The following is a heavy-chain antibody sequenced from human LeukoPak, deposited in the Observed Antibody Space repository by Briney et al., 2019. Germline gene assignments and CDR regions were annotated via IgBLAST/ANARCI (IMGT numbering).Heavy chain of an antibody. CDR2: IYHSGST. CDR1: GYSISSGYY. J-gene: IGHJ4*02. D-gene: IGHD4-17*01. Sequence: PSETLSLTCAVSGYSISSGYYWGWIRQPPGEGLGWIGSIYHSGSTYYNPSLKSRVTISVDTSKNQFSLKLSSVTAADTAVYYCARGPDGDSDYWGQGTLVTVSS. CDR3: ARGPDGDSDY. V-gene: IGHV4-38-2*01.